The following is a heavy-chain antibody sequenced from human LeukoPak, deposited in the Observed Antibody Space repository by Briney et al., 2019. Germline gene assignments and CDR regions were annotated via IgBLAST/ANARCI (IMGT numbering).Heavy chain of an antibody. D-gene: IGHD2-21*02. V-gene: IGHV3-9*01. Sequence: QSGRSLRLSCAASGFTFDDYAMHWVRQAPGKGLEWVSGISWNSGSIGYADSVKGQFTISRDNAKNSLYLQMNSLRAEDTALYYCAKGAVVVVTATFDYWGQGTLVTVSS. CDR1: GFTFDDYA. CDR2: ISWNSGSI. CDR3: AKGAVVVVTATFDY. J-gene: IGHJ4*02.